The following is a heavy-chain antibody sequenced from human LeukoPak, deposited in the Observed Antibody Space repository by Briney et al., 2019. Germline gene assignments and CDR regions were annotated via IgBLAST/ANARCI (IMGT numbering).Heavy chain of an antibody. J-gene: IGHJ4*02. V-gene: IGHV3-23*01. Sequence: ETLSLTCAVYGGSFSGYYWSWIRQPPGKGLEWVSHISGSRITTYYADSVKGRFTISRDNSKNTLYLQMNSLRAEDTAVYYCAKDSSGWYEYFDYWGQGTLVTVSS. CDR2: ISGSRITT. CDR3: AKDSSGWYEYFDY. CDR1: GGSFSGYY. D-gene: IGHD6-19*01.